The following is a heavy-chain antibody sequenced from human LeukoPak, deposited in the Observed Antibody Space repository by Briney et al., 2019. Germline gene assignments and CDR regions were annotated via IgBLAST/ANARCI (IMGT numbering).Heavy chain of an antibody. J-gene: IGHJ4*02. V-gene: IGHV4-4*07. CDR3: AREPLGVPIYYFDF. CDR2: INSSGKT. CDR1: GGSISIYY. D-gene: IGHD3-10*01. Sequence: SETLSLTCTVSGGSISIYYWSWIRQPAGKGPEWVGRINSSGKTFYNPSLRSRVTMSVDESKNQFSLRLSSVTAADTALYYCAREPLGVPIYYFDFWGQGTLVTVSS.